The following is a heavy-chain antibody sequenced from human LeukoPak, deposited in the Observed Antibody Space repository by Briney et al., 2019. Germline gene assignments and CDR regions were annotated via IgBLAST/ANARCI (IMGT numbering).Heavy chain of an antibody. J-gene: IGHJ5*02. Sequence: GGSLRLSCAASGFTFSSYSMNWVRQAPGKGLEWVSYISSSSSYTNYADSVKGRFTISRDNAKNSLYLQMNSLRAEDTAVYYCARPGYSEVWFDPWGQGTLVTVSS. CDR1: GFTFSSYS. D-gene: IGHD5-18*01. V-gene: IGHV3-21*05. CDR2: ISSSSSYT. CDR3: ARPGYSEVWFDP.